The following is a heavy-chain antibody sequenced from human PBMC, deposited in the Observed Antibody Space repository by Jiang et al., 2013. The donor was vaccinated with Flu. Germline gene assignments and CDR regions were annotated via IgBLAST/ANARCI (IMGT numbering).Heavy chain of an antibody. CDR2: ISYTGST. CDR1: GGSISSNSDY. Sequence: LLKPSETLSLTCTVSGGSISSNSDYWAWIRQPPGKGLEWIGSISYTGSTYYNPSLKSRVTISVDTSKNQFSPNLRSVTAADTAVYYCARRGYTFGLYYFDDWGQGARVTVSS. V-gene: IGHV4-39*07. CDR3: ARRGYTFGLYYFDD. J-gene: IGHJ4*02. D-gene: IGHD5-18*01.